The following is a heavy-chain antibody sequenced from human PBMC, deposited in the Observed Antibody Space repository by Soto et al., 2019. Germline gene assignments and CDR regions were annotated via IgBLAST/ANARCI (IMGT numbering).Heavy chain of an antibody. D-gene: IGHD2-8*02. CDR2: ISYDGSNK. J-gene: IGHJ4*02. V-gene: IGHV3-30*18. CDR3: AKDGYINTYWDY. CDR1: GFTFSGYG. Sequence: PGGSLRLSCAASGFTFSGYGMHWVRQAPGKGLEWVAVISYDGSNKYYADSVKGRFTISRDNSKNTLYIEMNSLKAEQSAVYYWAKDGYINTYWDYWGKGTLVSVSS.